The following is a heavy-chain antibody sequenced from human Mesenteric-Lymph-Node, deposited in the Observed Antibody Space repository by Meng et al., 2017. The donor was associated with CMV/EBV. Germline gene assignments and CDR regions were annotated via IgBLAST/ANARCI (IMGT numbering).Heavy chain of an antibody. CDR3: ARGAPYRGGSLY. CDR2: ISSSGTTI. J-gene: IGHJ4*02. CDR1: RFTFSDSY. V-gene: IGHV3-11*01. Sequence: LSLTCAASRFTFSDSYMSWIRQAPGKGLEWVSYISSSGTTIYYADSVKGRFTISRDNAKNSLYLQMNSLRAEDTAVYYCARGAPYRGGSLYWGQGTLVTVSS. D-gene: IGHD2-15*01.